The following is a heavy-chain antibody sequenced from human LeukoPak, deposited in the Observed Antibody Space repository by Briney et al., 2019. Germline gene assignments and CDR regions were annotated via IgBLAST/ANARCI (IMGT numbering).Heavy chain of an antibody. CDR2: IYYSGST. J-gene: IGHJ4*02. D-gene: IGHD3-10*01. Sequence: PSETLSLTCTVSGGSISSYYWSWIRQPPGKGLEWIGYIYYSGSTNYNPSLKSRVTISVDTSKNQFSLKLSSVTAADTAVYYCARLGREPILLWFGSRKKPHYFDYWGQGTLVTVSS. CDR3: ARLGREPILLWFGSRKKPHYFDY. CDR1: GGSISSYY. V-gene: IGHV4-59*01.